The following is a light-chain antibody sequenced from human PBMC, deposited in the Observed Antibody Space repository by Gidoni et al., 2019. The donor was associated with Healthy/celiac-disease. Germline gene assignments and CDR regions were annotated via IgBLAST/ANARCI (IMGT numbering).Light chain of an antibody. J-gene: IGKJ2*02. Sequence: EIQMTQSPSSLSASVGDRVTITCQASKDISNYLNWYQQKPGNAPKLLIYDASTLETGVPSRFSGSVSGTDFTLTISSLQPEDIATYYCQHRWTFGQGTKLEIK. CDR3: QHRWT. V-gene: IGKV1-33*01. CDR2: DAS. CDR1: KDISNY.